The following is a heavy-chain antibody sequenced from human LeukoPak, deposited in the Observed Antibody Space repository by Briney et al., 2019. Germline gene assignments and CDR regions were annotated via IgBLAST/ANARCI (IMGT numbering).Heavy chain of an antibody. CDR3: ARMFEF. CDR2: ISSSGSTT. J-gene: IGHJ4*02. Sequence: PGGSLRLSCVVSGFTFSNYEMNRVRQAPGKGLEWVSYISSSGSTTYYADSVKGRFTISRDNAKNSLFLQMNSLRAEDTAVYFCARMFEFWGQGTLVTVSS. CDR1: GFTFSNYE. V-gene: IGHV3-48*03.